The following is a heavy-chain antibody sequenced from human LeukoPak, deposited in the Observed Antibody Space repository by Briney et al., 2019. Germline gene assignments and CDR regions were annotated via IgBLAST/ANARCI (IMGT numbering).Heavy chain of an antibody. D-gene: IGHD3-22*01. Sequence: ASETLSLTCAVYGGSFSGYYWSWIRQPPGKGLEWIGEINHSGSTNYNPSLKSRVTISVDTSKNQFSLKLSSVTAADTAVYYCARGGLGYYDSSGYYYYFDYWGQGTLVTVSS. J-gene: IGHJ4*02. CDR3: ARGGLGYYDSSGYYYYFDY. V-gene: IGHV4-34*01. CDR1: GGSFSGYY. CDR2: INHSGST.